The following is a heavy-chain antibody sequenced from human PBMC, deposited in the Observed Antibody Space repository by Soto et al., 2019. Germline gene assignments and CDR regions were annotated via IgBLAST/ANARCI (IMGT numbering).Heavy chain of an antibody. Sequence: QVQLVQSGAEVKKPGASVKVSCKASGYTFTSYGIIWVRQAPGQWLEWMGWISAYNGNTNYAQKLQGRGTMTTDTSTSTADMELRSLRSDDTAVYYCARDSAAIEGYGMDVWGQGTTVTVSS. CDR1: GYTFTSYG. J-gene: IGHJ6*02. CDR2: ISAYNGNT. D-gene: IGHD2-2*01. V-gene: IGHV1-18*04. CDR3: ARDSAAIEGYGMDV.